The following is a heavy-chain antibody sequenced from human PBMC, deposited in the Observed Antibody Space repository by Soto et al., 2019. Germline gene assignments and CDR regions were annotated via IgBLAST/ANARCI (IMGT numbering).Heavy chain of an antibody. CDR1: GYTFTGYY. D-gene: IGHD6-19*01. Sequence: SVKVSCKASGYTFTGYYMRWVRQAPGQGLEWMGGIIPIFGTANYAQKFQGRVTITADESTSTAYMELSSLRSEDTAVYYCARDFGSGWYFSFDPWGQGTLVTVSS. V-gene: IGHV1-69*13. J-gene: IGHJ5*02. CDR3: ARDFGSGWYFSFDP. CDR2: IIPIFGTA.